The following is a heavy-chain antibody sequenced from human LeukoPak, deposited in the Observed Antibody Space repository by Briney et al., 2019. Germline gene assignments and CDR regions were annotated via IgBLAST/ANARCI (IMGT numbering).Heavy chain of an antibody. CDR2: ISSSSSTI. J-gene: IGHJ4*02. V-gene: IGHV3-48*04. CDR3: ARPLKYCSSTSCLNY. Sequence: AGGSLRLSCAASGFTFSSYSMDWVRQAPGKGLEWVSYISSSSSTIYYADSVKGRFTISRDNAKNSLYLQMNSLRAEDTAVYYCARPLKYCSSTSCLNYWGQGILVTVSS. D-gene: IGHD2-2*01. CDR1: GFTFSSYS.